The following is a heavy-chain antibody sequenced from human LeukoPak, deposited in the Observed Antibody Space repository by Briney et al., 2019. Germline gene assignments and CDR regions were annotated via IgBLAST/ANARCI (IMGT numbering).Heavy chain of an antibody. V-gene: IGHV4-39*07. Sequence: SETLSLTCTVSGGSISYSNSYWGWIRQPPGKGLEWIGNIYFSGSTYYKQSLKSRVTISVDTSKNHVSLNVSSVTAADTAVYYCARAASGAWFDPWGQGTLVTVSS. CDR3: ARAASGAWFDP. D-gene: IGHD3-10*01. CDR1: GGSISYSNSY. CDR2: IYFSGST. J-gene: IGHJ5*02.